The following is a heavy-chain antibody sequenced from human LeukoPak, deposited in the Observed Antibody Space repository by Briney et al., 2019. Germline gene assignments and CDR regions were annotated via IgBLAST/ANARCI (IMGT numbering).Heavy chain of an antibody. CDR2: ISYDGSNK. D-gene: IGHD6-6*01. V-gene: IGHV3-30-3*01. Sequence: GGSLRLSCAASGFTFSSYAMHWVRQAPGKGLEWVAVISYDGSNKYYADSVKGRFTISRDNSKNTLYLQMNSLRAEDTAVYYCARDLGKSIAAPTDGYFQHWGQGTLVTVSS. CDR3: ARDLGKSIAAPTDGYFQH. CDR1: GFTFSSYA. J-gene: IGHJ1*01.